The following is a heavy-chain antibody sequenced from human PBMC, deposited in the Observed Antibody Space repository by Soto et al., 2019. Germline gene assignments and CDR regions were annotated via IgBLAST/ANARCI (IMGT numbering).Heavy chain of an antibody. J-gene: IGHJ6*02. CDR1: GYTFASYG. CDR2: MNPNSGNT. CDR3: ARVLTVTPTYYYYYGMDV. Sequence: EASVKVSCKASGYTFASYGINWVRQATGQQLEWMGWMNPNSGNTGYAQKFQGRVTMTRDTSISTAYMELSSLRSEDTAVYYCARVLTVTPTYYYYYGMDVWGQGTTVTVSS. D-gene: IGHD4-17*01. V-gene: IGHV1-8*02.